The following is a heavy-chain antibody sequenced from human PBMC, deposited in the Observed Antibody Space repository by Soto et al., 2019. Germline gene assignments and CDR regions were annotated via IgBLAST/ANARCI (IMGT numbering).Heavy chain of an antibody. Sequence: ASVKVSCKASGYTFTSYAMHWVRQAPGQRLEWMGWINAGNGNTKYPQKFQGRVTITRDTSASTAYMELSSLRSEDTAVYYCARPTSSSWYYFDYWGQGTLVTVSS. CDR3: ARPTSSSWYYFDY. CDR1: GYTFTSYA. V-gene: IGHV1-3*01. CDR2: INAGNGNT. J-gene: IGHJ4*02. D-gene: IGHD6-13*01.